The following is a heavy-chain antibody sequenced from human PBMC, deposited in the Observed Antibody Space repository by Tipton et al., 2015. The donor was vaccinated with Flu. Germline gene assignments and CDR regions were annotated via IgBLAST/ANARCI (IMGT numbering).Heavy chain of an antibody. V-gene: IGHV4-38-2*02. D-gene: IGHD6-19*01. J-gene: IGHJ3*02. CDR2: IYHSGST. CDR1: GYSISSGYY. CDR3: AREGPYSSAWYGLDAFDI. Sequence: TLSLTCAVSGYSISSGYYWGWIRQPPGKGLEWIGSIYHSGSTYYNPSLKSRVTISVDTSKNQFSLKLSSVTAADTAVYYCAREGPYSSAWYGLDAFDIWGQGTMVTVSS.